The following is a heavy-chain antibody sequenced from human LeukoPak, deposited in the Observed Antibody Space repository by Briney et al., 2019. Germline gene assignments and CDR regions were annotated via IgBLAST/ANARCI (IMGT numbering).Heavy chain of an antibody. V-gene: IGHV1-69*05. Sequence: SVKVSCKASGGTFSSYAISWVRQAPGQGLEWMGGIIPIFGTANYAQKFQGRVTITTDESTSTAYMELSSLRSEDTAVYYCARGYCSGGSCYSYFQHWGQGTLVAVSS. CDR1: GGTFSSYA. J-gene: IGHJ1*01. D-gene: IGHD2-15*01. CDR2: IIPIFGTA. CDR3: ARGYCSGGSCYSYFQH.